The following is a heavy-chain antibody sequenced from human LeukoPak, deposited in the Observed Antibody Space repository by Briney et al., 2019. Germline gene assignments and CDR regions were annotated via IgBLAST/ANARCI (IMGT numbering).Heavy chain of an antibody. D-gene: IGHD3-3*01. Sequence: GGSLRLSCAASGFTFSSYAMSWVRQAPGKGLEWVSAISSSSSYIYYADSVKGRFTISRDNAKNSLYLQMNSLGAEDTAVYYCARGNDFWSGYYPAPFDYWGQGTLVTVSS. CDR3: ARGNDFWSGYYPAPFDY. CDR2: ISSSSSYI. V-gene: IGHV3-21*01. CDR1: GFTFSSYA. J-gene: IGHJ4*02.